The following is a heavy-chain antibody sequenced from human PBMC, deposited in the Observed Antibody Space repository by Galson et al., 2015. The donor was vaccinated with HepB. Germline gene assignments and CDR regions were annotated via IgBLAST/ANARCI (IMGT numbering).Heavy chain of an antibody. CDR3: ARDDRFMIVVVITTGAFDI. D-gene: IGHD3-22*01. CDR2: ISYDGSSK. CDR1: GFTFSTHA. V-gene: IGHV3-30*04. Sequence: SLRLPCAASGFTFSTHAMHWVRQAPGKGLEWVAVISYDGSSKNYADSVKGRFTISRDNSKNTVYLQMNSLRAEDTAVYYCARDDRFMIVVVITTGAFDIWGQGTMVTVSS. J-gene: IGHJ3*02.